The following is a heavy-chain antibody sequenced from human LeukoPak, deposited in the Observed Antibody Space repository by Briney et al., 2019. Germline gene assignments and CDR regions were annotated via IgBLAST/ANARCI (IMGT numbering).Heavy chain of an antibody. J-gene: IGHJ4*02. CDR1: GYSFSNWG. CDR3: VPRDEY. CDR2: INEDGSQK. Sequence: PGGSLRLSCAASGYSFSNWGMNWVRQAPGKGLEWVANINEDGSQKYYADSVKGRFTISRDNAKNSVHLQMDSLRVEDTAFYYCVPRDEYWGQGILVTVSS. V-gene: IGHV3-7*03.